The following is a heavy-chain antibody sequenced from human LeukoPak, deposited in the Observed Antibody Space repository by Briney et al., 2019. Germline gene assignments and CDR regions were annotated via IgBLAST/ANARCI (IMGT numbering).Heavy chain of an antibody. V-gene: IGHV3-15*01. J-gene: IGHJ4*02. Sequence: GGSLRLSCAASGFTFSNACMSWVRQAPGKGLEWVCRIKSKASGGTSDYAAAVKGRFTISRDDSKNTLYLQMNSLKTEDTAVYYYIIHSSSPSFDFWGQGTLVTVSS. CDR1: GFTFSNAC. CDR3: IIHSSSPSFDF. CDR2: IKSKASGGTS. D-gene: IGHD6-13*01.